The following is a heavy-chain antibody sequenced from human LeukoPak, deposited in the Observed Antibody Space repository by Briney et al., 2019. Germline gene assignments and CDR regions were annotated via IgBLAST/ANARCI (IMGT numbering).Heavy chain of an antibody. Sequence: GGSLRLSCAASGFTFSRYWMSWMRQAPGKGLEWVANIKYDGNEDYYVDSVKGRFSISRDNAKNSLYLQSNSLRVEDTAVYYCKSGGAAPGSFDYWGQGTLVTVSP. J-gene: IGHJ4*02. V-gene: IGHV3-7*01. CDR1: GFTFSRYW. D-gene: IGHD1-1*01. CDR2: IKYDGNED. CDR3: KSGGAAPGSFDY.